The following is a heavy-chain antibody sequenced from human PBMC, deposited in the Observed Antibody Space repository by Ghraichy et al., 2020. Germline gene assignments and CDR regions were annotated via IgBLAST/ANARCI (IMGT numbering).Heavy chain of an antibody. CDR3: ASRWVVAGDFDY. V-gene: IGHV3-7*01. CDR1: GFTFSAYG. Sequence: GGSLRLSCEVSGFTFSAYGMNWVRQAPGKGLEWVANIKEDGSEKFYADSVRGRFTITRDNAKNSMYLQMNSLRDEDTAVYYCASRWVVAGDFDYWGQGTLVTVSS. CDR2: IKEDGSEK. J-gene: IGHJ4*02. D-gene: IGHD6-19*01.